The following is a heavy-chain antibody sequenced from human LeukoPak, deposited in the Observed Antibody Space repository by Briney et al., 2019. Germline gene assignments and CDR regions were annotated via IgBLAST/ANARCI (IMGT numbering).Heavy chain of an antibody. V-gene: IGHV3-23*01. CDR1: GFTFSSYA. CDR3: AKDLSDYYDSSGYYPHFDY. Sequence: GGSLRLSCAASGFTFSSYAMSWVRQAPGKGLEWVSAISGSGGSTYYADSVKGRFTIPRGNSKNTLYLQMNSLRAEDTAVYYCAKDLSDYYDSSGYYPHFDYWGQGTLVTVSS. J-gene: IGHJ4*02. CDR2: ISGSGGST. D-gene: IGHD3-22*01.